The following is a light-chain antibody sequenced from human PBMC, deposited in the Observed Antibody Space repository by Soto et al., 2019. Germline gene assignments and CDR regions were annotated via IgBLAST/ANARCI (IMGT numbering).Light chain of an antibody. V-gene: IGKV1-5*03. Sequence: DIQMTQSPSTLSGSVGDRVTITCRASQTISSWLAWYQQKPGKAPKLLIYKASTLKSGVPSRFSGSGSGTEFTLTISSLQPDDFATYYCQLYSCYSEAFGQGTKVELK. CDR1: QTISSW. CDR3: QLYSCYSEA. J-gene: IGKJ1*01. CDR2: KAS.